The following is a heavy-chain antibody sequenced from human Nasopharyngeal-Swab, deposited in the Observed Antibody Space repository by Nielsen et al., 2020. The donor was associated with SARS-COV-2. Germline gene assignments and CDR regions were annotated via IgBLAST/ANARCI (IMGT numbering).Heavy chain of an antibody. CDR2: ISHDGSNQ. CDR3: ARDNRLFCSEKGCYVFDF. D-gene: IGHD2-15*01. Sequence: GGSLRLSCAASGFTFNGYAIHWVRQAPGKGLEWVAGISHDGSNQYYADSVKGRFTISRDNSKNTLSLQMNSLRPDDTAFYYCARDNRLFCSEKGCYVFDFWGQGTLVTVSA. J-gene: IGHJ4*02. CDR1: GFTFNGYA. V-gene: IGHV3-30-3*01.